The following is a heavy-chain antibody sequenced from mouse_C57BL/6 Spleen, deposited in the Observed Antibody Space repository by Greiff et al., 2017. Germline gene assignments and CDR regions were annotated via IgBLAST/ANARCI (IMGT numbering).Heavy chain of an antibody. CDR2: IDPANGNT. CDR3: ARDYYGSSYGSLYYFDY. D-gene: IGHD1-1*01. CDR1: GFNIKNTY. Sequence: EVQLQQSVAELVRPGASVKLSCTASGFNIKNTYMHWVKQRPEQGLEWIGRIDPANGNTKYAPKFQGKATITADTSSNTAYLQLSSLTSEDTAIYYCARDYYGSSYGSLYYFDYWGQGTTLTVSS. J-gene: IGHJ2*01. V-gene: IGHV14-3*01.